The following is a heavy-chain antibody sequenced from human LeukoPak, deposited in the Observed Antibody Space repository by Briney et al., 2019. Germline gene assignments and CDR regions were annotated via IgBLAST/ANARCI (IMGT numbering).Heavy chain of an antibody. J-gene: IGHJ6*02. V-gene: IGHV3-21*01. Sequence: SGGSLRLSCAASGFTFSSYSMNWVRQAPGKGLEWVSSISSSSYIYYADSVKGRFTISRDNAKNSLYLQMNSLRAEDTAVYYCARDPRFLVNYYGMDVWGQGTTVTVSS. CDR1: GFTFSSYS. D-gene: IGHD3-3*01. CDR2: ISSSSYI. CDR3: ARDPRFLVNYYGMDV.